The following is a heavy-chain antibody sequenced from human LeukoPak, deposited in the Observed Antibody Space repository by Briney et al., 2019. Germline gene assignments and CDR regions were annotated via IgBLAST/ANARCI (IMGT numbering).Heavy chain of an antibody. J-gene: IGHJ4*02. CDR1: GGSISSSNW. CDR3: ARTNWGHVDY. V-gene: IGHV4-4*02. D-gene: IGHD7-27*01. CDR2: IYHSGST. Sequence: SGTLSLTCAVSGGSISSSNWWCWVRQPPGKGLEWIGEIYHSGSTNYNPSLKSRVTILVDKSKNQFSLKLSSVTAADTAVYYCARTNWGHVDYWGQGTLITVSS.